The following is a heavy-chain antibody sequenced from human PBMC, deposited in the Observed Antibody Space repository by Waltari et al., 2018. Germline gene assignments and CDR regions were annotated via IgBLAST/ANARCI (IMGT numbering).Heavy chain of an antibody. CDR1: GDTFTDIY. V-gene: IGHV1-69-2*01. Sequence: EVQMLQSGAEVKKPGTPVKISCKVSGDTFTDIYIHWIKQAPGKGLQWMGLLDPGDGQAIYAQKFQGRVTMTADTSIHTAYMELTSLTSEDTAFYYCATALGGGISASRPFHFWGQGTMITVSS. CDR3: ATALGGGISASRPFHF. J-gene: IGHJ3*01. D-gene: IGHD3-10*01. CDR2: LDPGDGQA.